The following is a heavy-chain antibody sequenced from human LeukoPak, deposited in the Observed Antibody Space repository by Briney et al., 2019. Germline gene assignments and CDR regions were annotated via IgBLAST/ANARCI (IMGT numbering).Heavy chain of an antibody. CDR2: ISSDGSST. D-gene: IGHD4-17*01. CDR3: ARDHRTTVTVYYFDY. V-gene: IGHV3-74*01. J-gene: IGHJ4*02. CDR1: GFTFSSYW. Sequence: GGSLRLSCAASGFTFSSYWMHWVRQAPGKGLVWVSRISSDGSSTSYADSVKGRFTISRDNAKNTLYLQINSLSAEDTAVYYCARDHRTTVTVYYFDYWGQGTLVTVSS.